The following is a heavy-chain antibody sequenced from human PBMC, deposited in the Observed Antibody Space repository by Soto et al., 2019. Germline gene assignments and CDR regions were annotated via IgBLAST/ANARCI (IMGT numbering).Heavy chain of an antibody. CDR1: GGSMSSGIYY. CDR3: VRDDIGLGIDY. CDR2: TSYSGTT. Sequence: PSETLSLTCTVSGGSMSSGIYYWSWIRQPPGKGLECIGFTSYSGTTYYNTSLWSRVSMSVDTSKNQFSLQMNSLRAEDTAVYYCVRDDIGLGIDYWGLGTLVTVSS. V-gene: IGHV4-30-4*01. D-gene: IGHD1-26*01. J-gene: IGHJ4*02.